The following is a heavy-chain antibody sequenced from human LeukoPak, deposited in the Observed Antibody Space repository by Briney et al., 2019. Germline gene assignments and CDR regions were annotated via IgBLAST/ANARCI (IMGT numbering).Heavy chain of an antibody. V-gene: IGHV3-30*02. D-gene: IGHD6-25*01. Sequence: GGSLRLSCAASGFTFSSYGMHWVRQAPGKGLEWVAFIRYDGSNKYYADSVKGRFTISRDNSKNTVYLQMNDLRPEDTALYFCAKISSSAESNFDYWGQGTLLTVSS. J-gene: IGHJ4*02. CDR2: IRYDGSNK. CDR1: GFTFSSYG. CDR3: AKISSSAESNFDY.